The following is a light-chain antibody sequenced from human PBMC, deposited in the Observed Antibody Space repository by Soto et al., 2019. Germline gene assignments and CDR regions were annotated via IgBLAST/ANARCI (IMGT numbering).Light chain of an antibody. CDR1: SSDVGGYNY. V-gene: IGLV2-11*01. Sequence: QSVLTQPRSVSGSPGQSVTISCTGTSSDVGGYNYVSWYQQHPGKAPKLMIYDVSKRPSGVPDRFSGSKSGNTASLTISGLQAEDEADYYCQSYDRSLSGSVFGGGTKVTVL. CDR2: DVS. CDR3: QSYDRSLSGSV. J-gene: IGLJ3*02.